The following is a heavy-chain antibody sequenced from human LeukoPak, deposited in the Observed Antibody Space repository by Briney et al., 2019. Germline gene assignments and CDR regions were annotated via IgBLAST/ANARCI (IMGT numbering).Heavy chain of an antibody. CDR2: IYYSGST. CDR1: GGSLSSYY. V-gene: IGHV4-59*01. CDR3: ARARWFGELLGAFDI. J-gene: IGHJ3*02. Sequence: SETLSLTCTVSGGSLSSYYWSWIRQPPGRGREGIGYIYYSGSTNYNPSLKSRVTISVDTSKNQFSLKLSSVTAADTAVYYCARARWFGELLGAFDIWGQGTMVTVSS. D-gene: IGHD3-10*01.